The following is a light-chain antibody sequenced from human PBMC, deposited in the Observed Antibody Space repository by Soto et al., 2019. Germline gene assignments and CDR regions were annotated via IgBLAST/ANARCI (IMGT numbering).Light chain of an antibody. CDR3: HVWDSSSEHDV. V-gene: IGLV3-21*02. CDR2: DNN. Sequence: SYVVTQPPSLSVAPGQTATITCEGNDIGGKSVHWYQQKPGQAPAVVIYDNNDRPSGIPERFSGFNSGDMATLTISWVEAGDGADYYCHVWDSSSEHDVFGTGTKVTVL. CDR1: DIGGKS. J-gene: IGLJ1*01.